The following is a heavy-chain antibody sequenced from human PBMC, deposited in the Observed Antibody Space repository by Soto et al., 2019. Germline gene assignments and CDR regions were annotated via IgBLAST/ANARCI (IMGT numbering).Heavy chain of an antibody. V-gene: IGHV6-1*01. CDR3: AGTTSHYWYYMDV. CDR2: TYYRSRWYN. CDR1: GDSVSSNSAA. D-gene: IGHD1-7*01. J-gene: IGHJ6*03. Sequence: SQTLSLTCAISGDSVSSNSAAWNWIRQSPSRGLEWLGRTYYRSRWYNDYAVSVRSRITVNPDTSKNQFSLQLTSVTPEDTAVYYCAGTTSHYWYYMDVWGKGTAVTVSS.